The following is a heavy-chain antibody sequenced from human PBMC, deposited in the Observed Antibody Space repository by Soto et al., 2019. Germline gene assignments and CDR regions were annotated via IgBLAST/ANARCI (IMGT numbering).Heavy chain of an antibody. J-gene: IGHJ4*02. CDR1: GYTFTNYD. CDR2: MNLKSGNT. V-gene: IGHV1-8*01. D-gene: IGHD2-21*02. Sequence: QVHLVQSGAEVKKPGASVKVSCKASGYTFTNYDINWVRQASGQGLEWMGWMNLKSGNTGFAQKFQGRVTLTRDTSISTAFMELSNLGSDDTAVYYCARAFSDLDYWGQGSLITVSS. CDR3: ARAFSDLDY.